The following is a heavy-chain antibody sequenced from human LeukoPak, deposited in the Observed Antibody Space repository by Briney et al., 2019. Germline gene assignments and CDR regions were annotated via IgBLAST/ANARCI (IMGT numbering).Heavy chain of an antibody. D-gene: IGHD4-17*01. CDR1: GGSISSGGYY. Sequence: SQTLSLTCTVSGGSISSGGYYWSWIRQHPGKGLEFIGYIFYSGTTYYNPSLKSRVSISLDTSLNQFSLKVISVTAADTAVYYCASYGAPFDSWGQGTLVTVSS. CDR2: IFYSGTT. J-gene: IGHJ4*02. CDR3: ASYGAPFDS. V-gene: IGHV4-31*03.